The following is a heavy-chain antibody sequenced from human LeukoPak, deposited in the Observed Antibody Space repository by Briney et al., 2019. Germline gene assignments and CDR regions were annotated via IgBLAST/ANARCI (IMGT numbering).Heavy chain of an antibody. D-gene: IGHD4-23*01. CDR3: WRDPDDYGGNSDDY. CDR2: ISSSSSNI. CDR1: GFTFSSYC. Sequence: GGSLRLSCAASGFTFSSYCMNWVRQAPGKGLEWVSSISSSSSNIYYDSSVRGRFTITRDSAKNSLYLQMNSLGAEITAEYCFWRDPDDYGGNSDDYWGQGTLVTVSS. V-gene: IGHV3-21*01. J-gene: IGHJ4*02.